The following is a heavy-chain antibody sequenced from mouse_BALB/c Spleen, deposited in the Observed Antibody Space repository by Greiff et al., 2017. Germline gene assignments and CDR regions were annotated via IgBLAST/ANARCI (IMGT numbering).Heavy chain of an antibody. Sequence: EVQGVESGGGLVQPGGSLKLSCAASGFTFSSYTMSWVRQTPEKRLEWVAYISNGGGSTYYPDTVKGRFTISRDHAKNTLYLQMSSLKSEDTAMYYYARREYAYYFDYWGQGTTLTVSS. J-gene: IGHJ2*01. V-gene: IGHV5-12-2*01. CDR3: ARREYAYYFDY. CDR1: GFTFSSYT. D-gene: IGHD5-1*01. CDR2: ISNGGGST.